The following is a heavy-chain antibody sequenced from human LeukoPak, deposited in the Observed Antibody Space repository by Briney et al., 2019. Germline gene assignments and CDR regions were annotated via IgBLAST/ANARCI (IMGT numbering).Heavy chain of an antibody. Sequence: SETLSLTCTVSGGSISSYYWSWIRQPPGKGLEWIGYIYYSGSTNYNPSLKSRVTISVDTSKNQFSLKLSSVTAADTAVYYCARYGSGSYSFGMDVLGQGTTVTVSS. D-gene: IGHD3-10*01. CDR3: ARYGSGSYSFGMDV. J-gene: IGHJ6*02. V-gene: IGHV4-59*08. CDR2: IYYSGST. CDR1: GGSISSYY.